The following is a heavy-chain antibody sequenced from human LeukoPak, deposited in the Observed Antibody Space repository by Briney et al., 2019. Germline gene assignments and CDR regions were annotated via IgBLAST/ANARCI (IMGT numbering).Heavy chain of an antibody. Sequence: GGSLRLSCAASGFTFSSYEMNWVRQAPGKGLEWVSYISSSGSTIYYADSVKGRFTISRDNAKNSLYLQMNSLRAEDTAVYYCASPVRYYYGMDVWGQGTTVTVSS. D-gene: IGHD3-10*02. CDR1: GFTFSSYE. J-gene: IGHJ6*02. CDR3: ASPVRYYYGMDV. V-gene: IGHV3-48*03. CDR2: ISSSGSTI.